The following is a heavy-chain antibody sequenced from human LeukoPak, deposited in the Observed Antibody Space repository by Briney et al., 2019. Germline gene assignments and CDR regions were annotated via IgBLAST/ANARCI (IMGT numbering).Heavy chain of an antibody. J-gene: IGHJ4*02. Sequence: PSETLSLTCTVSGNSISSGDNYWSWIRQPAGRGLEWIGRIYTSGSTNYNPSLKSRVTISGDTSKNQFSLRLSSVTAADTAVYYCARASYSYDINGWVPFDYWGQGTLVTVSS. CDR1: GNSISSGDNY. D-gene: IGHD3-22*01. CDR2: IYTSGST. V-gene: IGHV4-61*02. CDR3: ARASYSYDINGWVPFDY.